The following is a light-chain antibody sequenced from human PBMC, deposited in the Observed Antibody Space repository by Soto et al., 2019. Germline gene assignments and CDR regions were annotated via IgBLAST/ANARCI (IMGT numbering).Light chain of an antibody. CDR1: QGISTF. J-gene: IGKJ5*01. Sequence: DIQLTQSPSFLSASVGDRVTITCRASQGISTFLAWYQQHPGTAPKRLIYDASILQSGVPSRFSGSGSGTEFTLTISSLQPEDFAPYYCLQHNSSPRTFGQGTRLEI. CDR3: LQHNSSPRT. CDR2: DAS. V-gene: IGKV1-9*01.